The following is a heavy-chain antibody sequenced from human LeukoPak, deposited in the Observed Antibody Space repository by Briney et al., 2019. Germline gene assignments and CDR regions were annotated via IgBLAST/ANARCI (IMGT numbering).Heavy chain of an antibody. J-gene: IGHJ4*02. Sequence: GGSLRLSCAASGFTCSRNAMNWVRQAPGKGLEWVASISGNGVGTYYADSVKGRFNTSRDNSKNTLYLQMNSLRTEDTAVYHCSKDANYCDSGSYLIPFDFWGQGTLVTVSS. V-gene: IGHV3-23*01. D-gene: IGHD3-22*01. CDR2: ISGNGVGT. CDR1: GFTCSRNA. CDR3: SKDANYCDSGSYLIPFDF.